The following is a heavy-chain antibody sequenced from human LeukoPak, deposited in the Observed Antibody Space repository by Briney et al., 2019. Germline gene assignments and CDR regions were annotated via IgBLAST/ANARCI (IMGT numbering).Heavy chain of an antibody. V-gene: IGHV3-30*02. D-gene: IGHD3-3*01. CDR2: IRYDGSNK. Sequence: GGSLRLSCAASGFTFSSYGMHWVRQAPGKGLEWVAFIRYDGSNKYYADSVKGRFTISRDNSKNTLYLQMNSLRAEEPAVYSCAKDNRLRFVEWLSYFDYWGQGTLVTVSS. CDR1: GFTFSSYG. CDR3: AKDNRLRFVEWLSYFDY. J-gene: IGHJ4*02.